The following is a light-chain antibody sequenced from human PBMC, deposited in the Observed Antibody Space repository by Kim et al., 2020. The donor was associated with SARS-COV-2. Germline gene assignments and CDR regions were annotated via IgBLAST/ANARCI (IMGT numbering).Light chain of an antibody. CDR1: SLRTYY. V-gene: IGLV3-19*01. J-gene: IGLJ2*01. CDR2: GKN. Sequence: SSELTQDPAVSVALGQTVRITCQGDSLRTYYATWYQQKLGQAPMLVIYGKNNRPSEIPDRFSGSSSGNTASLTITGAQAEDEADYYCSSRDSNNNVIFG. CDR3: SSRDSNNNVI.